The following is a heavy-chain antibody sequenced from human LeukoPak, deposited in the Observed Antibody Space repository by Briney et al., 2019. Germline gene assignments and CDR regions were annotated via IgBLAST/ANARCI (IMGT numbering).Heavy chain of an antibody. CDR1: GFTFSSYS. D-gene: IGHD4-17*01. CDR3: ARVGVYGDYGLATGENY. V-gene: IGHV3-21*01. CDR2: NSSSSSYI. Sequence: SGGSLRLSCAASGFTFSSYSMNWVRQAPGKGLEWVSSNSSSSSYIYYADSVKGRFTISRDNAKNSLYLQMNSLRAEDTAVYYCARVGVYGDYGLATGENYWGQGTLVTVSS. J-gene: IGHJ4*02.